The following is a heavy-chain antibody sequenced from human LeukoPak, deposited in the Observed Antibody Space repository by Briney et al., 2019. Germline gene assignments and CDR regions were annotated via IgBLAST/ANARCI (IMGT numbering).Heavy chain of an antibody. CDR3: ATRLRWPSDY. V-gene: IGHV3-11*01. D-gene: IGHD4-23*01. J-gene: IGHJ4*02. CDR1: GFTFSDYY. CDR2: ISSSGSTI. Sequence: GGSLRLSCAASGFTFSDYYMSWIRPPPGKGLAGVSYISSSGSTIYYVDSVKGRSTISRDNAKNSLYLQMNSLRAEDTAVYYCATRLRWPSDYWGQGTLVTVSS.